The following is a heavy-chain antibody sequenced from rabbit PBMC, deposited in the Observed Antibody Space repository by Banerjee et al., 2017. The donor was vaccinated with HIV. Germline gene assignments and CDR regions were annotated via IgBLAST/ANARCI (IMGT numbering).Heavy chain of an antibody. Sequence: QGQLEESGGDLVKPEGSLTLTCTASGFSFSSGYVMCWVCQAPGKGLEWIACINTVSGDTVYATWAKGRFTVSKASWTTVTLQMTSLTAADTASYFCARDLAAVIGWNFNLWGPGTLVTVS. CDR3: ARDLAAVIGWNFNL. V-gene: IGHV1S45*01. D-gene: IGHD1-1*01. CDR1: GFSFSSGYV. CDR2: INTVSGDT. J-gene: IGHJ4*01.